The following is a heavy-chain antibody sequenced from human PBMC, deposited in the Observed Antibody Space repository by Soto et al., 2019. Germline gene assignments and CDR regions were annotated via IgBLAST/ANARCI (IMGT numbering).Heavy chain of an antibody. CDR3: ARDGQAVGVTTVMVSYGMDV. Sequence: PGGSLRLSCAASGFTFSSYAMHWVRQAPGKGLEWVAVISYDGSNKYYADSVKGRFTISRDNSKNTLYLQMNSLRAEDTAVYYCARDGQAVGVTTVMVSYGMDVWGQGTTVTVSS. D-gene: IGHD4-4*01. CDR2: ISYDGSNK. CDR1: GFTFSSYA. J-gene: IGHJ6*02. V-gene: IGHV3-30-3*01.